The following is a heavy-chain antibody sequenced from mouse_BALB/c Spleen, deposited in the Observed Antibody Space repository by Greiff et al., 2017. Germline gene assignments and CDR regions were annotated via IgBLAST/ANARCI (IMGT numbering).Heavy chain of an antibody. V-gene: IGHV5-6-5*01. CDR3: ARGVLDY. CDR2: ISSGGST. CDR1: GFTFSSFG. Sequence: DVMLVESGGGLVQPGGSRKLSCAASGFTFSSFGMHWVRQTPEKRLEWVASISSGGSTYYPDSVKGRFTISRDNARNILYLQMSSLRSEDTAMYYCARGVLDYWGQGTTLTVSS. J-gene: IGHJ2*01.